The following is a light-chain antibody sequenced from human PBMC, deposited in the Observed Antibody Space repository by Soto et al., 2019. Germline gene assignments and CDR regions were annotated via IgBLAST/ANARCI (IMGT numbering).Light chain of an antibody. CDR1: QSVSSSY. J-gene: IGKJ1*01. V-gene: IGKV3-20*01. CDR3: QQYGSSLWT. Sequence: EIVLTQSPGTLSLSPGERATLSCRASQSVSSSYSAWYQQKPGQAPRLLIYGASNRATGIPDRFSGSGSGTDFTLTISRLEPEDFAVYYCQQYGSSLWTFGQGTKVEIK. CDR2: GAS.